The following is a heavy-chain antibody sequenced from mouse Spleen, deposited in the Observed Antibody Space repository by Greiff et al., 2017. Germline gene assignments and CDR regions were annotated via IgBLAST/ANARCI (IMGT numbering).Heavy chain of an antibody. Sequence: DVQLQESGPVLVKPGASVKMSCKASGYTFTDYYMNWVKQSHGKSLEWIGVINPYNGGTSYNQKFKGKATLTVDKSSSTAYMELNSLTSEDSAVYYCARWDYGLNAMDYWGQGTSVTVSS. CDR2: INPYNGGT. V-gene: IGHV1-19*01. CDR1: GYTFTDYY. J-gene: IGHJ4*01. D-gene: IGHD2-4*01. CDR3: ARWDYGLNAMDY.